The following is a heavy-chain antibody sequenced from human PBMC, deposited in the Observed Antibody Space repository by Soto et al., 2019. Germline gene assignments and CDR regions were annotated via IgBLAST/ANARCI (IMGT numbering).Heavy chain of an antibody. CDR1: GYTFTSYY. Sequence: QVQLVQSGAEVKKPGASVKVSCKASGYTFTSYYMHWVRQAPGQGLEWMGIIDPSGGGTSYAQKFQGRLTMFRDTSASTVYMELSRLRSEDTDVYYFESDRVDCSGGDCWRSVEDTWGQGTLVTVSS. CDR2: IDPSGGGT. V-gene: IGHV1-46*01. D-gene: IGHD2-15*01. CDR3: ESDRVDCSGGDCWRSVEDT. J-gene: IGHJ5*02.